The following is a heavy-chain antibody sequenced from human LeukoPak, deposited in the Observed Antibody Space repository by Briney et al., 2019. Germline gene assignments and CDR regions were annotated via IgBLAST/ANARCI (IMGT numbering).Heavy chain of an antibody. D-gene: IGHD2-15*01. V-gene: IGHV1-46*01. CDR1: GYTFTCYY. CDR3: ARGGVVVAAINYMDV. J-gene: IGHJ6*03. CDR2: INPSGGST. Sequence: ASVKVSCKASGYTFTCYYMHWVRQAPGQGLEWMGIINPSGGSTSYAQKFQGRVTMTRDMSTSTVYMELSSLRSEDTAVYYCARGGVVVAAINYMDVWGKGTTVTVSS.